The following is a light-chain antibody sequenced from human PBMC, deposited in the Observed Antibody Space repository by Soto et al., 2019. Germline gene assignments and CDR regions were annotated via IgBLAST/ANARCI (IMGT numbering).Light chain of an antibody. V-gene: IGKV3-15*01. CDR1: QSVSSN. Sequence: EIVMTQSPSNLSVSPGERATLSCRASQSVSSNLAWYQQKPGQGPRLLIYGASTRATGIPARFSGSGSGTAFTLTISSLQSEDFAVYYCQQYNKWSPYTFGQGTKVEIK. CDR2: GAS. CDR3: QQYNKWSPYT. J-gene: IGKJ2*01.